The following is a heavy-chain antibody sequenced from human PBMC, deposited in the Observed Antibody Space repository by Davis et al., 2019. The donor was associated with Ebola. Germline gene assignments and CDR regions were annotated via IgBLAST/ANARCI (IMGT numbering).Heavy chain of an antibody. CDR2: IYPGDSDT. Sequence: GESLKISCKGSGYSFTSYWIGWVRQMPGKGLEWMWIIYPGDSDTRYSPSFQGQVTISADKSISTAYLQWSSLKASDTAMYYCARHKAYYYYYYGMDVWGKGTTVTVSS. J-gene: IGHJ6*04. V-gene: IGHV5-51*01. CDR3: ARHKAYYYYYYGMDV. CDR1: GYSFTSYW.